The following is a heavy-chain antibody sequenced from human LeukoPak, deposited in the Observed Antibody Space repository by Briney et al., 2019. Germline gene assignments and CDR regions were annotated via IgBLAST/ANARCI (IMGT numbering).Heavy chain of an antibody. CDR2: ISNDGSIT. CDR1: GFAFSGYW. D-gene: IGHD3-10*01. J-gene: IGHJ4*02. CDR3: ARDHYGSGSY. Sequence: GGSLRLSCAASGFAFSGYWMLWVRQAPGKGLVWVSRISNDGSITNYADSVKGRFTISRDNAKNTLYLQMNSLRAEDTAVYYCARDHYGSGSYWGQGTLVTVPS. V-gene: IGHV3-74*01.